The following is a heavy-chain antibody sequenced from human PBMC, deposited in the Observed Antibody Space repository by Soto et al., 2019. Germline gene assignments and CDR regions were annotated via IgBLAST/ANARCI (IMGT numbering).Heavy chain of an antibody. J-gene: IGHJ4*02. CDR2: TYYRSKWNY. CDR1: GDSVSNKGAT. V-gene: IGHV6-1*01. Sequence: SQTPSLTCAISGDSVSNKGATWNWGRLSPSRGLEWLGRTYYRSKWNYDYAISVKSRISINPDTSKNQFSLQLNSVTHEDTAVYYCARDPPDFNSGLDYWGQGTVVTVSS. D-gene: IGHD1-26*01. CDR3: ARDPPDFNSGLDY.